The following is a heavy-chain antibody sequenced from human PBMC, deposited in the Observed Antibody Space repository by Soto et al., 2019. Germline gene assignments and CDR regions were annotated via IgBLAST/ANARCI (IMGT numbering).Heavy chain of an antibody. CDR2: ITSIGGT. D-gene: IGHD4-4*01. Sequence: LSLTCTVSGDSISTYYWNWMRQSPGKGLEWIGCITSIGGTIYNPSLGNRVTISKDTSRNQFSLKVTSMTSADTAVYYCAVGSDSSKTGSWSQGVLVTVSS. CDR1: GDSISTYY. J-gene: IGHJ5*02. CDR3: AVGSDSSKTGS. V-gene: IGHV4-59*01.